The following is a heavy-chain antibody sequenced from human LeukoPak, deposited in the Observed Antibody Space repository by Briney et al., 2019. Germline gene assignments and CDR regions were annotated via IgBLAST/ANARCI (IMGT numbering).Heavy chain of an antibody. CDR3: VREGSSWYGPLRY. D-gene: IGHD6-13*01. CDR1: GGSISSYY. V-gene: IGHV4-4*07. CDR2: IYTSGST. Sequence: SETLSLTCTVSGGSISSYYWSWIRQPAGKGLGWIGRIYTSGSTNYNPSFKRRVTMSVDTYKNQFSLKLSNVPAADTIVLYCVREGSSWYGPLRYWGQGTRVIVSS. J-gene: IGHJ4*02.